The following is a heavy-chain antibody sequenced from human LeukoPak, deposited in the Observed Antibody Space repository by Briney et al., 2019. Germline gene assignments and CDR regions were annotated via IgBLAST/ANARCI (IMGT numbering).Heavy chain of an antibody. CDR2: INASGGST. Sequence: ASVKVSCKASGYTFTSYYMHWVRQAPGQGLEWMGIINASGGSTSYAQKFQGRVTMTRDTSTSTVYMELSSLRSDDTAVYYCARSGQQLVPAFDYWGQGTLVTVSS. V-gene: IGHV1-46*01. CDR3: ARSGQQLVPAFDY. J-gene: IGHJ4*02. CDR1: GYTFTSYY. D-gene: IGHD6-13*01.